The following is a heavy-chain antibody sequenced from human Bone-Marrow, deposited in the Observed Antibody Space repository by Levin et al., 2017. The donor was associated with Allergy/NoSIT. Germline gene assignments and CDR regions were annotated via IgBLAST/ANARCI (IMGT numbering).Heavy chain of an antibody. Sequence: SCAASGITFSDSWMHWVRQIPGKGLLWVSRISADESSKSYADSVKGRFTISRDNAQNTLHLQMDDLRVEDAGLYFCVRERRASRIASPRDFDLWGRGTQVSVSS. D-gene: IGHD6-6*01. V-gene: IGHV3-74*01. CDR2: ISADESSK. CDR3: VRERRASRIASPRDFDL. CDR1: GITFSDSW. J-gene: IGHJ4*02.